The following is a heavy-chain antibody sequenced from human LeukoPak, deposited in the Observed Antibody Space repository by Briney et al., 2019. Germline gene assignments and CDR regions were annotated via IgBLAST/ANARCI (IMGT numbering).Heavy chain of an antibody. CDR2: IKQDGSEK. V-gene: IGHV3-7*01. CDR1: GFTFSSYW. CDR3: ARPHMTTVEYFQH. Sequence: GGSLRLSCAASGFTFSSYWMSWVRQAPGKGLEWVANIKQDGSEKYYVDSVKGRFTISRDNAKNSLYLQMNSLRAEDTAVYYCARPHMTTVEYFQHWGQGTLVTVSS. D-gene: IGHD4-17*01. J-gene: IGHJ1*01.